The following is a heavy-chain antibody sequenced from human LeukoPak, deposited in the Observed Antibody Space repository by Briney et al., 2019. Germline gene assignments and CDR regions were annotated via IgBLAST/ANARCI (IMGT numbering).Heavy chain of an antibody. V-gene: IGHV3-7*05. CDR1: GFTSSGYW. J-gene: IGHJ4*02. Sequence: GGSLSLSCAASGFTSSGYWVAWVRQAPGKGLEWVANIKEDGGEKYYVDSVKGRFTISRDNAKNSLYLHMTSLRAEDTAVYFCATYYHTSSGCKDWGQGTLVTVSS. D-gene: IGHD3-22*01. CDR2: IKEDGGEK. CDR3: ATYYHTSSGCKD.